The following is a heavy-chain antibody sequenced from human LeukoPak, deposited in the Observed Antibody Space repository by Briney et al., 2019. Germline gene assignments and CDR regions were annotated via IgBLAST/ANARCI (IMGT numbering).Heavy chain of an antibody. J-gene: IGHJ6*02. CDR2: ITNDGSST. D-gene: IGHD6-19*01. CDR1: GLTFSSHW. Sequence: GGSLRLSCAASGLTFSSHWMHWVRQAPGKGLVWVSRITNDGSSTTYADSVKGRFTIFRDNSKNTLYLQMNSLRAEDTAVYYCARRYSSGWYGMDVWGQGTTVTASS. V-gene: IGHV3-74*01. CDR3: ARRYSSGWYGMDV.